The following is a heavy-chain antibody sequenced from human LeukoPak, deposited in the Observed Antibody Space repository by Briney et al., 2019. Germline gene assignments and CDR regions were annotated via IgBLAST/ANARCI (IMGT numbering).Heavy chain of an antibody. Sequence: SETLSLTCTVSGYSISSGYYWGWIRQPPGKGLEWIGSIYHSGSTYYNPSLKSRVTISVDTSKNQFSLKLSSVTAADTAAYYCARVVAARVFDSWGQGTLVTVSS. CDR2: IYHSGST. CDR1: GYSISSGYY. D-gene: IGHD6-13*01. V-gene: IGHV4-38-2*02. J-gene: IGHJ4*02. CDR3: ARVVAARVFDS.